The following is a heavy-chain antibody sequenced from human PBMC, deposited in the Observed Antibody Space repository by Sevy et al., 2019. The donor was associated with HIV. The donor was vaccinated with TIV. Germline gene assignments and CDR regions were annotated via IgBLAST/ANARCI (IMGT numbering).Heavy chain of an antibody. Sequence: GGSLRLSCTASRITLSTYAMKWVRQAPGKGLEWVSGISDSGSNTYYADSVKGRFTISRDNTKNTVSLQMNSLRAEDTAVYYCAKDRYCSGGNCPLDYWGQGTLVTVSS. CDR3: AKDRYCSGGNCPLDY. CDR2: ISDSGSNT. CDR1: RITLSTYA. D-gene: IGHD2-15*01. V-gene: IGHV3-23*01. J-gene: IGHJ4*02.